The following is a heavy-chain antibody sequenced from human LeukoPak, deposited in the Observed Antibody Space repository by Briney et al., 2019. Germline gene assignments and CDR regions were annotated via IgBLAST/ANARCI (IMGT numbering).Heavy chain of an antibody. CDR3: AVYCSSTSCYRTPDAFDI. V-gene: IGHV1-8*03. Sequence: ASVKVSCKASGYTLASYDINWVRQATGQGLEWMGWMNPNSGNTGYAQKFQGRVTITRNTSISTAYMELSSLRSEDTAVYYCAVYCSSTSCYRTPDAFDIWGQGTMVTVSS. CDR1: GYTLASYD. J-gene: IGHJ3*02. CDR2: MNPNSGNT. D-gene: IGHD2-2*02.